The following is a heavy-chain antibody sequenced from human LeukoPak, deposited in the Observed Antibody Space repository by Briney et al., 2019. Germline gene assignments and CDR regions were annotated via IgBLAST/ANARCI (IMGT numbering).Heavy chain of an antibody. CDR2: IYPGDSDT. V-gene: IGHV5-51*01. CDR1: GYSFTSYW. J-gene: IGHJ4*02. Sequence: GESLKISCKGSGYSFTSYWIVWLRQMPGEGLLWMVIIYPGDSDTRYSPSFQGQVTISADKSISTAYLQRSSLKASDTAMYYCARLSSSSCDYWGQGALVTVSS. CDR3: ARLSSSSCDY. D-gene: IGHD6-6*01.